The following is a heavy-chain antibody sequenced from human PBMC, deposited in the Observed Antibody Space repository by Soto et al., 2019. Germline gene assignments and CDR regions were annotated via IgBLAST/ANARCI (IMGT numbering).Heavy chain of an antibody. CDR1: GGSINSYY. Sequence: PSETLSLTCTVSGGSINSYYWSWIRQPPGKGLEWIGYIYYSGSTNYNPSLKSRVTISVDTSKNTLYLQMDSLRAEDTAVYYCVRPFYDLDSRPPFDHWGPGTLVTAPQ. V-gene: IGHV4-59*12. J-gene: IGHJ4*02. CDR2: IYYSGST. D-gene: IGHD3-22*01. CDR3: VRPFYDLDSRPPFDH.